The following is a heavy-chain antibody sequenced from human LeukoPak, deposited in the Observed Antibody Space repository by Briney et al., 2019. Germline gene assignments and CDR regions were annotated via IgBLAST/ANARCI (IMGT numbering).Heavy chain of an antibody. CDR2: IYYSGGT. D-gene: IGHD3-9*01. CDR3: ARGSIFWPTVDRWFDP. V-gene: IGHV4-59*01. CDR1: GGSINYYY. Sequence: PSETLSLTCTVSGGSINYYYWMWLRQPPGKGLEWIGYIYYSGGTHYNPSLKSRVTMLVDASKNQFSLKLTAVTAADTAVYYCARGSIFWPTVDRWFDPWGQGTLVTVSS. J-gene: IGHJ5*02.